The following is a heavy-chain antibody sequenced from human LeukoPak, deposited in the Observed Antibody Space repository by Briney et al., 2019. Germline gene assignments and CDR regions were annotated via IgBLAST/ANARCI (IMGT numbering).Heavy chain of an antibody. J-gene: IGHJ2*01. Sequence: ASMKVSCKAYGYMFIGYYMHWVRQAPGQGLEWMGWINPKSGDTNYARRFQGTATMTRDTSISTAYMELSRLRSDYTAVYYCARDGELPVGYFDLWGRGTLVTVSS. CDR1: GYMFIGYY. D-gene: IGHD2-21*01. CDR3: ARDGELPVGYFDL. CDR2: INPKSGDT. V-gene: IGHV1-2*02.